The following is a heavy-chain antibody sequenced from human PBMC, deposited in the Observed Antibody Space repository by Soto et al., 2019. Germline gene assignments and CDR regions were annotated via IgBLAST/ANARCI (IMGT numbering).Heavy chain of an antibody. CDR1: GFTFSSDG. CDR3: AKDGGPVYCNSPGCSAKHFDY. J-gene: IGHJ4*02. CDR2: ISYDGDNE. V-gene: IGHV3-30*18. Sequence: QVQLVESGGGVVQPGRSLRLSCAASGFTFSSDGMHWVRQAPGNGLEWVAIISYDGDNEYYADSVRGRFTISRDNSKNTLYLQTSSLRHEDTAVYYCAKDGGPVYCNSPGCSAKHFDYWGQGTLVTVSS. D-gene: IGHD2-2*01.